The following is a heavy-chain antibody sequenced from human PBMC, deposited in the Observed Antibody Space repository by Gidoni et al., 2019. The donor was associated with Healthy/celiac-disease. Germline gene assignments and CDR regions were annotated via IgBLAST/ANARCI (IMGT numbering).Heavy chain of an antibody. CDR2: TYDSGST. V-gene: IGHV4-39*01. CDR3: ARQTMVRGMLDYYYYGMDV. Sequence: QLQLQESGPGLVKPSETLSLNCTVSGGSVSSSRYDWGWIRQPPGKGLEWIGSTYDSGSTYYNPSLKSRVTISVDTSKNQVSLKLSSVTAADTAVYYCARQTMVRGMLDYYYYGMDVWGQGTTVTVSS. CDR1: GGSVSSSRYD. D-gene: IGHD3-10*01. J-gene: IGHJ6*02.